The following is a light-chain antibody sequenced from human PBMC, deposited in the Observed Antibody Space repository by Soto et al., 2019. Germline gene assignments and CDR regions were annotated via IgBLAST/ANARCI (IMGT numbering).Light chain of an antibody. J-gene: IGKJ4*01. Sequence: EIVLTQSPGTLSLSPGETATLSCRASQSVNSLYLAWYQQKPGQAPRLLIYGASSRATGIPDRFSGSGSGTDFTLTISRLEPEDFAVYYCQWCSGSQTFGGGTKVEIK. CDR2: GAS. CDR3: QWCSGSQT. CDR1: QSVNSLY. V-gene: IGKV3-20*01.